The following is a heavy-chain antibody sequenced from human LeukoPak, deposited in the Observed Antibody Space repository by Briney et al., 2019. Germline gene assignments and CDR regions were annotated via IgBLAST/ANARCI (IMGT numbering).Heavy chain of an antibody. J-gene: IGHJ4*02. CDR2: ISGSGGTT. V-gene: IGHV3-23*01. Sequence: GGSLRLSCAASGFTFSSYAMGWVRQAPGRGLEWVSAISGSGGTTYYADSVKGRFTISRDNSKNTLYLQMNTLRAEDSALYYCAKVKGGSSWQYYFDYWGQGTLVTVSS. CDR3: AKVKGGSSWQYYFDY. D-gene: IGHD6-13*01. CDR1: GFTFSSYA.